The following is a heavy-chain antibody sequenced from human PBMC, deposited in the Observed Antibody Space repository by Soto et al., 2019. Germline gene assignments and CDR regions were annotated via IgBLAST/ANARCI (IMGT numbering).Heavy chain of an antibody. CDR1: GFTFSSYA. CDR3: ARDSRDIVVLPATSDY. V-gene: IGHV3-23*01. J-gene: IGHJ4*02. Sequence: GGSLRLSCAASGFTFSSYAMSWVRQAPGKGLEWVSAVSGSGGSTYYADSVKGRFTISRDNSRNTLYLQMNSLRAEDTAVYYCARDSRDIVVLPATSDYWGQGTLVTVSS. D-gene: IGHD2-2*01. CDR2: VSGSGGST.